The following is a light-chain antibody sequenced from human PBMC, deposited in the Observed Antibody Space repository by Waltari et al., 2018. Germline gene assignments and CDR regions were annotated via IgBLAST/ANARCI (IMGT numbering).Light chain of an antibody. Sequence: DIQTTQSPCSLSASVRDRVTITCRASQGISNSLAWYQQKPGKAPKLLLYASSRLESWVTSRFSGSGSGTNYSLTISTLQPEDFSTYYCQQYYSTPPITFGQGTRLEIK. J-gene: IGKJ5*01. CDR2: ASS. V-gene: IGKV1-NL1*01. CDR1: QGISNS. CDR3: QQYYSTPPIT.